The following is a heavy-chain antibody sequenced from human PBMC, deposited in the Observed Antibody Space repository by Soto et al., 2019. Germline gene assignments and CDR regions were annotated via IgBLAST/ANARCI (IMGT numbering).Heavy chain of an antibody. V-gene: IGHV4-34*01. J-gene: IGHJ4*02. Sequence: QVQLQQWGAGLLKPSETLSLTCAVFGGSVNSGNYYWSWIRQPPGKGLEWIGEMSLSGGTHFNPSLKSRVTISVDTSKNQFSLKLTSVTAADTAVYYCAIRLGWLQHYWGQGALVTVSS. CDR2: MSLSGGT. CDR1: GGSVNSGNYY. D-gene: IGHD2-21*01. CDR3: AIRLGWLQHY.